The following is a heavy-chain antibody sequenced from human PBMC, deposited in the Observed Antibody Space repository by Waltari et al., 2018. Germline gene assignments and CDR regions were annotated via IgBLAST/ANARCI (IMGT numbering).Heavy chain of an antibody. CDR1: GGTFSSYA. Sequence: QVQLVQSGAEVKKPGSSVKVSCKASGGTFSSYAISWVRQAPGQGLEWMGGIIPILGIANYAQKFQGSVTITADESTSTAYMELSSLRSEDTAVYYCARDVGGPIAAPVGYFDYWGQGTLVTVSS. CDR2: IIPILGIA. CDR3: ARDVGGPIAAPVGYFDY. J-gene: IGHJ4*02. V-gene: IGHV1-69*04. D-gene: IGHD6-6*01.